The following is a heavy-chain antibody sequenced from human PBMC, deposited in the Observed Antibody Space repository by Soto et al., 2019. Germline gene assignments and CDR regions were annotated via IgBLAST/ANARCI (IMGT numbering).Heavy chain of an antibody. D-gene: IGHD5-12*01. V-gene: IGHV1-46*01. CDR1: GYTFTTYF. Sequence: QVQLVQSGADVRRPGASVKVSCMASGYTFTTYFVHWVRQAPGQGLEWMGVVDPSGVHTKYAEKFTGRVAMTGVTSTSTFYMELSSLRSDDTAVYYCAGDRYRYSAYDLGDYWGQGRLVTVSS. CDR2: VDPSGVHT. J-gene: IGHJ4*02. CDR3: AGDRYRYSAYDLGDY.